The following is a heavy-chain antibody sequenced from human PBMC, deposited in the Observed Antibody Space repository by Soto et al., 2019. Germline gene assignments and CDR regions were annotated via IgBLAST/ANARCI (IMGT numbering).Heavy chain of an antibody. CDR1: GFTFSNYA. Sequence: VQLLESGGGLVQPGGSLRLSCAASGFTFSNYAMSWVRQAPGKGLEWVSAIVGGGDSTYYADSVKGRFTISRDNSKNTLHLQMNSLRAEDTAVYFCAKESRGIAPTVTGYWGQGTLVTVSS. CDR3: AKESRGIAPTVTGY. CDR2: IVGGGDST. V-gene: IGHV3-23*01. D-gene: IGHD6-13*01. J-gene: IGHJ4*02.